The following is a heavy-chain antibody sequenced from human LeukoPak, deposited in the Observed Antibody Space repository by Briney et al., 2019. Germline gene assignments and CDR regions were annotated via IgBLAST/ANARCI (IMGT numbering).Heavy chain of an antibody. J-gene: IGHJ4*02. CDR1: RFTFSSYG. V-gene: IGHV3-30*18. CDR3: AHDRRGYTYNLAY. CDR2: ISNDGSNK. Sequence: TGGSLRLSCAASRFTFSSYGMHWVCQAPGKGLEWVAVISNDGSNKYYADSVKGRFTVSRDNSKNTLYLQMNSLRAEDTAVFYCAHDRRGYTYNLAYWGQGTLVTVSS. D-gene: IGHD5-18*01.